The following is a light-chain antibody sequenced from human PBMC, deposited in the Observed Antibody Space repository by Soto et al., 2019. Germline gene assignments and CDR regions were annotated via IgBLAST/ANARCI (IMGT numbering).Light chain of an antibody. CDR3: SSFASPHSVV. Sequence: QSVLTQPASVSGSLGQSITISCIGTSSDVGGYPWVSWYQQHPGKAPKLLIRDVNFRPSGVSIRFSGSKSGNTASLIISGLQPEDEADYYCSSFASPHSVVFGGGTKLTVL. CDR1: SSDVGGYPW. J-gene: IGLJ2*01. CDR2: DVN. V-gene: IGLV2-14*03.